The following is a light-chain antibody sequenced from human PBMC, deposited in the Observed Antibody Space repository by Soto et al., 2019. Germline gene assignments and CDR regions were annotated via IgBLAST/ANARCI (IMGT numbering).Light chain of an antibody. CDR3: QQYGSSPYT. J-gene: IGKJ2*01. CDR1: QSVSSSY. V-gene: IGKV3-20*01. CDR2: GAS. Sequence: EIVLTQSPGTLSLSPGERATLSCRASQSVSSSYLAWYQQKPGQAPRLLIYGASSRATGIPDRFSGSGSGTDFTLPISRLEPEDFAVYYCQQYGSSPYTFGQETKLEIQ.